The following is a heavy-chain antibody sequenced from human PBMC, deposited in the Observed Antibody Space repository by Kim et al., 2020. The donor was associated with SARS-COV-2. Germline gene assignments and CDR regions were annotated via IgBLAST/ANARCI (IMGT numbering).Heavy chain of an antibody. CDR3: ARGLGSALKYYDILTGPEPGSWFDP. D-gene: IGHD3-9*01. V-gene: IGHV4-4*02. Sequence: SETLSLTCAVSGGSISSSNWWSWVRQPPGKGLEWIGEIYHSGSTNYNPSLKSRVTISVDKSKNQFSLKLSSVTAADTAVYYCARGLGSALKYYDILTGPEPGSWFDPWGQGTLVTVSS. CDR2: IYHSGST. J-gene: IGHJ5*02. CDR1: GGSISSSNW.